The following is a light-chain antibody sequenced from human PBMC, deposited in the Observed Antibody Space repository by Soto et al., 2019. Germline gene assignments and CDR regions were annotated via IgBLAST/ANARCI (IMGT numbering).Light chain of an antibody. CDR3: QHYDFSSGLT. Sequence: DIQMTQSPSILSASVGDRVTITCRASQSISSWLAWYQQRPGKAPNLLIHTASTLKSGVPSRFSANGSGTEFNLTISSLQPDDFAVYYCQHYDFSSGLTFGGGTRVEI. CDR1: QSISSW. J-gene: IGKJ4*01. V-gene: IGKV1-5*03. CDR2: TAS.